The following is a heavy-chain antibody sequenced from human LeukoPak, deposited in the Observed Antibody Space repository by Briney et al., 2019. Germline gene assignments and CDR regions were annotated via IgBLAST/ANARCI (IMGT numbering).Heavy chain of an antibody. V-gene: IGHV1-46*01. J-gene: IGHJ4*02. CDR1: GYTFTSYY. Sequence: ASVKVSCKASGYTFTSYYMHWVRQAPGQGLEWMGIINPSGGSTSYAQKFQGRVTMTRDTSTSTVYMELRSLRFEDTAVYYCARGFQVPAALPSHFDYWGQGTLVTVSS. CDR3: ARGFQVPAALPSHFDY. D-gene: IGHD2-2*01. CDR2: INPSGGST.